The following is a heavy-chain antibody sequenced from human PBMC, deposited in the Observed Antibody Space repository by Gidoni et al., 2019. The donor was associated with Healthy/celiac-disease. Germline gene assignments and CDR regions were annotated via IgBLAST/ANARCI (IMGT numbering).Heavy chain of an antibody. CDR3: ARGYSSSWDY. CDR1: GFTFSSYS. CDR2: ISSSSSYI. V-gene: IGHV3-21*01. D-gene: IGHD6-13*01. J-gene: IGHJ4*02. Sequence: EVQLVESGGGLVKPGGSLRLSCAASGFTFSSYSMNWVRQAPGKGLEWVASISSSSSYIYYADSVKGRFTISRDNAKNSLYLQMNSLRAEDTAAYYCARGYSSSWDYWGQGTLVTVSS.